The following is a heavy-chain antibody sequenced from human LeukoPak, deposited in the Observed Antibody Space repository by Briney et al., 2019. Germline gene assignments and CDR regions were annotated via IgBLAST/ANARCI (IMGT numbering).Heavy chain of an antibody. V-gene: IGHV3-49*04. CDR1: GFTFGDYA. CDR2: IRSKAYGGTT. Sequence: GGSLRLSCTASGFTFGDYAMSWVRQAPGKGLEWVGFIRSKAYGGTTEYAASVKGRFTISRDDSKSIAYLQMNCLKTEDTAVYYCTRSNGWSRFDYWGQGTLVTVSS. D-gene: IGHD3-22*01. J-gene: IGHJ4*02. CDR3: TRSNGWSRFDY.